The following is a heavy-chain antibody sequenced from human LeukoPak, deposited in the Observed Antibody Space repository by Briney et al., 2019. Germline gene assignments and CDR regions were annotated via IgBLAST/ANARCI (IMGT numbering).Heavy chain of an antibody. CDR1: GYTFTSYG. D-gene: IGHD1-7*01. V-gene: IGHV1-18*01. Sequence: ASVKVSCKASGYTFTSYGISWVRQAPGQGLEWMGWISAYNGNTNYAQKLQGRVTMTTDTSTSTAYMELRSLRSEDTAVYYCASSSNWNYIMAYWGQGTLVTVSS. CDR3: ASSSNWNYIMAY. J-gene: IGHJ4*02. CDR2: ISAYNGNT.